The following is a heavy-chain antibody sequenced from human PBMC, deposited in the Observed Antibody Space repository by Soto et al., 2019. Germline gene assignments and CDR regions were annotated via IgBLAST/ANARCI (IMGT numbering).Heavy chain of an antibody. CDR1: GFSLTTDRVG. Sequence: QITLKESGTPRVKPTQTLTLTCTYSGFSLTTDRVGVGWIRQPPGEALEWLAVIYWDDSKIYRPSLESRLTITKDTSKDQVALTMTNMDSLETATYYCAHAYGGRSLYWGQGTLVTVSS. J-gene: IGHJ4*02. CDR2: IYWDDSK. V-gene: IGHV2-5*02. D-gene: IGHD1-26*01. CDR3: AHAYGGRSLY.